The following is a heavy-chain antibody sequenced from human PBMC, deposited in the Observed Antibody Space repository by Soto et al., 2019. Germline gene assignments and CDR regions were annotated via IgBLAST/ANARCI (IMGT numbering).Heavy chain of an antibody. D-gene: IGHD6-6*01. V-gene: IGHV1-24*01. Sequence: ASVKVSCKVSGYTLTELSMHWVRQAPGKGLEWMGGFDPEDGETIYAQKFQGRVTMTEDTSTDTAYMELSSLRSEDTAVYYCATDLEYSSSSKANNWFDPWGQGTLVTV. CDR3: ATDLEYSSSSKANNWFDP. J-gene: IGHJ5*02. CDR2: FDPEDGET. CDR1: GYTLTELS.